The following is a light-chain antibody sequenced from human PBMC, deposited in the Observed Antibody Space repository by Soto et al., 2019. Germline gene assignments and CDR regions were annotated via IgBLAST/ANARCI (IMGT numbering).Light chain of an antibody. CDR3: QKCNSAPFT. J-gene: IGKJ3*01. V-gene: IGKV1-27*01. Sequence: DTQMSQSPSSLSASVGDRVTITCRASQDIYNYLAWYQQKPGKVPKILIYAASSLVSGVPSRFSGSGSGTDFTRTISSLQPEDVATYYCQKCNSAPFTFGPGTKVDIK. CDR2: AAS. CDR1: QDIYNY.